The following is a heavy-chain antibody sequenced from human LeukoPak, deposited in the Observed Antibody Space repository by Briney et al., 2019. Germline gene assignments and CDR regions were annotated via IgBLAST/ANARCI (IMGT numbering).Heavy chain of an antibody. V-gene: IGHV3-30*02. D-gene: IGHD6-13*01. Sequence: GGSLRLSCAASGFTFSSYGMHWVRQAPGKGLEWVAFIRYDGSNKYYADSVKGRFTISRDNSKNALFLQMNSLRAEDTAVYYCAKEFSSSRSDAFDIWGQGTMVTVSS. CDR1: GFTFSSYG. CDR2: IRYDGSNK. J-gene: IGHJ3*02. CDR3: AKEFSSSRSDAFDI.